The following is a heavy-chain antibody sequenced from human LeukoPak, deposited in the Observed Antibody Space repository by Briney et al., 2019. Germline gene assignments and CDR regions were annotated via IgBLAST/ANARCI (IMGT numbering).Heavy chain of an antibody. CDR2: FDPEDGET. CDR1: GYTLTELS. V-gene: IGHV1-24*01. Sequence: ASVKVSCKVSGYTLTELSMHWVRQAPGKGLEWMGGFDPEDGETIYAQKFQGRVTMTEDTSTDTAYMELSSLRSKDTAVYYCATDYYGSGSYFLLVYWGQGTLVTVSS. J-gene: IGHJ4*02. CDR3: ATDYYGSGSYFLLVY. D-gene: IGHD3-10*01.